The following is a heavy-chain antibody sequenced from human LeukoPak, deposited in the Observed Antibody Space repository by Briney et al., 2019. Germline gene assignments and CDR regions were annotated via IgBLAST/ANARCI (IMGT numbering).Heavy chain of an antibody. J-gene: IGHJ4*02. CDR1: GYTFTDYY. Sequence: ASVKVSRKTSGYTFTDYYMHWVRQAPGQGLEWMGWINPNSGATNYAQKFQGRVTMTRDTSISTAYMELNSLRSDDTAVYYCARDDYGSGSYSYWGQGTLVTVSS. CDR3: ARDDYGSGSYSY. V-gene: IGHV1-2*02. D-gene: IGHD3-10*01. CDR2: INPNSGAT.